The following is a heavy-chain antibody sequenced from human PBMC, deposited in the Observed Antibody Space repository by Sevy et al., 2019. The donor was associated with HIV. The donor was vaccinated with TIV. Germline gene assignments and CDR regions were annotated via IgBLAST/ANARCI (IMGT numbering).Heavy chain of an antibody. D-gene: IGHD3-9*01. Sequence: SETLSLTCTVSGGSISSSSYYWGWIRQPPGKGLEWIGSIYYSGSTYYNPSLKSRVTISVDTSKNQFSLKLSSVTAADTAVYYCASQSYDTLTQRFDPWGQGTLVTVSS. CDR2: IYYSGST. CDR3: ASQSYDTLTQRFDP. CDR1: GGSISSSSYY. V-gene: IGHV4-39*01. J-gene: IGHJ5*02.